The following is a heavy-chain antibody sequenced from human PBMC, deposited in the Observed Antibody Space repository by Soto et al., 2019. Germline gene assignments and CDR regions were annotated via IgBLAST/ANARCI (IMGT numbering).Heavy chain of an antibody. CDR1: GFTFRSYG. V-gene: IGHV3-30*18. CDR2: ISNDGAKK. D-gene: IGHD2-21*02. J-gene: IGHJ6*02. CDR3: GKDTLDCSGGDCPLYYYYGMDV. Sequence: QVQLVESGGGVVQPGRSLRLSCAASGFTFRSYGMHWVRQAPGKGLEWLAVISNDGAKKYLADSVKGRLTISRDNSRNTLYLQMNSLSAGDTAVYYCGKDTLDCSGGDCPLYYYYGMDVWGQGTTVNVSS.